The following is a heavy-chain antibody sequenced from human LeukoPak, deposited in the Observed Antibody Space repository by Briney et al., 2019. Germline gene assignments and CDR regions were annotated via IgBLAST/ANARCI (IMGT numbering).Heavy chain of an antibody. Sequence: PGGSLRLSCAASGFTFSSYSMNWVRQAPGKGLEWVSSISSSSSYIYYADSVKGRFTISRDNSKNTLYLQMNSLRAEDTAVYYCAKDSSSWYDYYFDYWGQGTLVTVSS. CDR2: ISSSSSYI. V-gene: IGHV3-21*01. CDR1: GFTFSSYS. J-gene: IGHJ4*02. CDR3: AKDSSSWYDYYFDY. D-gene: IGHD6-13*01.